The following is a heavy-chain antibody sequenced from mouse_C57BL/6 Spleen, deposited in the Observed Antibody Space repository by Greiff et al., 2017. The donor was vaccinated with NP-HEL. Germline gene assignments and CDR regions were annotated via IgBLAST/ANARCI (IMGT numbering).Heavy chain of an antibody. Sequence: VQLKESGAELVRPGASVKLSCTASGFNIKDDYMPWVKQRPEQGLEWIGWIDPENGDTEYASKFQGRATITADTSSNTAYLQLSSLTAEDTAVYYGTDYGSSYDPDDYAMDYWGKGTSVTVSS. D-gene: IGHD1-1*01. CDR1: GFNIKDDY. J-gene: IGHJ4*01. V-gene: IGHV14-4*01. CDR2: IDPENGDT. CDR3: TDYGSSYDPDDYAMDY.